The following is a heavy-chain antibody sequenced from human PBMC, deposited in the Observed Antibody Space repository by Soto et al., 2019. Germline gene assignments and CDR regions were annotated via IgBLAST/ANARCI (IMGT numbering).Heavy chain of an antibody. CDR2: ISLEGSHK. V-gene: IGHV3-30-3*01. CDR1: GFAIRNNA. CDR3: VRAAGSAAAGSSQGVL. Sequence: PGGSLRLPCEASGFAIRNNAIHCVRHTPGKGLQRVAGISLEGSHKYYAHSVKGRFTVSRANHKHTVSLQMDSLTVADSALYYCVRAAGSAAAGSSQGVLGVQGALVTVSP. J-gene: IGHJ4*02. D-gene: IGHD6-13*01.